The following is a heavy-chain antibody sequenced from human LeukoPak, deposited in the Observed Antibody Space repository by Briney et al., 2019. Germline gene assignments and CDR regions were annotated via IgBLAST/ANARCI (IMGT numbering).Heavy chain of an antibody. CDR3: ARDLCSGGSCYSHWFDP. J-gene: IGHJ5*02. Sequence: PSETLSLTCTVSGGSISSSSYYWSWIRQPPGKGLEWIGYIYYSGSTNYNPSLKSRVTISVDTSKNQFSLKLSSVTAADTAVYYCARDLCSGGSCYSHWFDPWGQGTLVTVSS. V-gene: IGHV4-61*01. D-gene: IGHD2-15*01. CDR1: GGSISSSSYY. CDR2: IYYSGST.